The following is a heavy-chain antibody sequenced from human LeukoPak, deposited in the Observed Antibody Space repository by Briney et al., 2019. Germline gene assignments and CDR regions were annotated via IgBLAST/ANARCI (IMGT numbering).Heavy chain of an antibody. CDR2: ITWNGGIT. J-gene: IGHJ4*02. V-gene: IGHV3-20*04. CDR3: ARRVIGDYYFDY. CDR1: GFTFDDYA. Sequence: PGGSLRLSCAASGFTFDDYAMSWVRHVAGKGLEWVSGITWNGGITGYADSVKGRFTISRDNAKNSLYLQMNSLRAEDTASYYCARRVIGDYYFDYWGRGTLVTVSS. D-gene: IGHD3-3*01.